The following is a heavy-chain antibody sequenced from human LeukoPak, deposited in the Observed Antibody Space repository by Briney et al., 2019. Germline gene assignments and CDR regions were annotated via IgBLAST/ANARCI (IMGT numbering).Heavy chain of an antibody. J-gene: IGHJ5*02. V-gene: IGHV4-59*01. D-gene: IGHD3-3*01. Sequence: SETLSLTCTVSGGSISSYYWSWIRQPSGKGLEWIGYIYYSGSTNYNPSLKSRVTISVDTSKNQFSLKLSSVTAADTAVYYCAKTAYYDHNWSDPWGQGTLVTVSS. CDR3: AKTAYYDHNWSDP. CDR2: IYYSGST. CDR1: GGSISSYY.